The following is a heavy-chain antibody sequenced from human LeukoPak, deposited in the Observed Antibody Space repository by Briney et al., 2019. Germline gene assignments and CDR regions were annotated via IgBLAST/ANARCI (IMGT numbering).Heavy chain of an antibody. V-gene: IGHV3-53*01. CDR1: GFTFSSYE. J-gene: IGHJ6*02. CDR2: IYSGGST. Sequence: PGGSLRLSCAASGFTFSSYEMNWVRQAPGKGLEWVSVIYSGGSTYYADSVKGRFTISRDNSKNTLYLQMNSLRAEDTAVYYCARDYTLDYGMDVWGQGTTVTVSS. CDR3: ARDYTLDYGMDV.